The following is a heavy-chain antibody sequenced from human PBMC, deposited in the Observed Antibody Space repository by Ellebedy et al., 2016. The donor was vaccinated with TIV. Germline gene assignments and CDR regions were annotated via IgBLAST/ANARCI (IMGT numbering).Heavy chain of an antibody. CDR2: IYYSGST. J-gene: IGHJ4*02. CDR1: GGSISSSIYY. V-gene: IGHV4-39*07. D-gene: IGHD6-6*01. CDR3: GRDFSARATLH. Sequence: MPGGSLRLSCTVSGGSISSSIYYWGWIRQPPGKGLEWIGSIYYSGSTYYNPSLESRVTISVDTSKNQFSLKLTSVTAADTAVYYCGRDFSARATLHWGQGTLVTVSS.